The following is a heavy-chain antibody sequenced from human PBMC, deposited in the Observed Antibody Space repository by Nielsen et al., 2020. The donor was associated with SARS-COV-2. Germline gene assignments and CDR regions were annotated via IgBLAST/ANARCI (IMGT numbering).Heavy chain of an antibody. CDR3: ARDIVVVVAAGAPYYYYYGMDV. CDR2: TNSDGSST. D-gene: IGHD2-15*01. Sequence: VRQAPGKGLVWVSRTNSDGSSTSYADSVKGRFTISRDNAKNTLYLQMNSLRAEDTAVYYCARDIVVVVAAGAPYYYYYGMDVWGQGTTVTVSS. V-gene: IGHV3-74*01. J-gene: IGHJ6*02.